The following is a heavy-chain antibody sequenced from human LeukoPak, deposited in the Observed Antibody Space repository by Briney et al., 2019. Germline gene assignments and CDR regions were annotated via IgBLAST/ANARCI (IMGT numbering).Heavy chain of an antibody. Sequence: GGSLRLSCAASGFTFNNYAMSWVRQAPEKGLEWVSRISDSGYNTYYAGFVKGRFTISRDNSKNTLYLQMDSLRAEDTAVYCCARAAAAGPFDYWGQGTLVTVSS. CDR1: GFTFNNYA. J-gene: IGHJ4*02. CDR2: ISDSGYNT. D-gene: IGHD6-13*01. V-gene: IGHV3-23*01. CDR3: ARAAAAGPFDY.